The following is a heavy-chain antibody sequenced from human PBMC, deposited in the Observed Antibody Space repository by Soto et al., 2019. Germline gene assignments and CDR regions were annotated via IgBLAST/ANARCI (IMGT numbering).Heavy chain of an antibody. CDR1: GGSLSGYY. CDR2: INHSGST. J-gene: IGHJ4*02. CDR3: ALRYFDWLLPPNYFDC. V-gene: IGHV4-34*01. D-gene: IGHD3-9*01. Sequence: PSESLSLSCAVCGGSLSGYYWSWIRQPPGKGLEWIGEINHSGSTNYNPSLKSRVTISVDTSKNQFSLKLSSVTAADTAVYYCALRYFDWLLPPNYFDCWGQGTLVTVSS.